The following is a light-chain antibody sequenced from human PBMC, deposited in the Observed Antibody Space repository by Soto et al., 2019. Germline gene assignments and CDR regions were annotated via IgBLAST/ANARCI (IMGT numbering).Light chain of an antibody. V-gene: IGLV2-14*03. CDR3: SSYTRSSTSYV. Sequence: QSVLTQPASVSGSPGQSITISCTGTSSDVGAYNFVSWHQQHPGKAPKLMIYNVYDRPSGISYRFSGSKSGNTASLTISRLQDEDEADYYCSSYTRSSTSYVFGTGTKVT. CDR2: NVY. J-gene: IGLJ1*01. CDR1: SSDVGAYNF.